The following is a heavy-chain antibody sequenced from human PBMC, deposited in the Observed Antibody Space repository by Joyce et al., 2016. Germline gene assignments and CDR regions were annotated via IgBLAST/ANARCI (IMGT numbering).Heavy chain of an antibody. CDR2: ISAYNGIT. CDR1: GYTSTKYG. V-gene: IGHV1-18*01. J-gene: IGHJ6*02. CDR3: AVPKAAGTNYYYYSMDV. D-gene: IGHD6-13*01. Sequence: QVQLVQSGAEVKRPGASVKVSCKASGYTSTKYGFTWVRQAPGQGLEWMGWISAYNGITNYAQKGQDRVTMTTDTSTSTAYMELSSLRFDDTAVYYCAVPKAAGTNYYYYSMDVWGQGTTVSVSS.